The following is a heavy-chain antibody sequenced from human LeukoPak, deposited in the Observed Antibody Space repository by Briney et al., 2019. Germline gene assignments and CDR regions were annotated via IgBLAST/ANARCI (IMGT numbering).Heavy chain of an antibody. V-gene: IGHV4-34*01. CDR3: ARAYHSSGYHNWFDP. D-gene: IGHD3-22*01. CDR2: INHSGST. CDR1: GGSFSGYY. Sequence: PSETLSLTCAVYGGSFSGYYWSWIRQPPGKGLEWIGEINHSGSTNYNPSLKSRVTISVDTSKNQFSLKLSSVTAADTAVYYCARAYHSSGYHNWFDPWGQGTLVTVSS. J-gene: IGHJ5*02.